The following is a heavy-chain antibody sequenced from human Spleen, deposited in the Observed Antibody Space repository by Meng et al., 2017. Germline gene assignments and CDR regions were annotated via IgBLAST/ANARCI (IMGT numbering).Heavy chain of an antibody. CDR2: INPNSGGT. CDR1: GYTFTGYY. D-gene: IGHD3-10*01. J-gene: IGHJ3*02. Sequence: ASVKVSCKASGYTFTGYYMHWVRQAPGQGLEWMGRINPNSGGTNYAQKFQGRVTMTRDTSISTAYMELSRLRSDDTAVYYCARGGDYPPKTGNDAFDIWGPGTMVTVSS. V-gene: IGHV1-2*06. CDR3: ARGGDYPPKTGNDAFDI.